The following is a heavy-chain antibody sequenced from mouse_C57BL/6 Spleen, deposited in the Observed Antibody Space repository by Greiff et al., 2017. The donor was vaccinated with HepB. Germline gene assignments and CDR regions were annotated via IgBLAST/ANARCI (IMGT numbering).Heavy chain of an antibody. J-gene: IGHJ3*01. Sequence: VKVVESGPGLVQPSQRLSITCTVSGFSLTSYGVHWVRQSPGKGLEWLGVIWSGGSTDYNAAFISRLSISKDNSKSQVFFKMNSLQADDTAIYYCARTISVGSSPFAYWGQGTLVTVSA. V-gene: IGHV2-2*01. D-gene: IGHD1-1*01. CDR1: GFSLTSYG. CDR3: ARTISVGSSPFAY. CDR2: IWSGGST.